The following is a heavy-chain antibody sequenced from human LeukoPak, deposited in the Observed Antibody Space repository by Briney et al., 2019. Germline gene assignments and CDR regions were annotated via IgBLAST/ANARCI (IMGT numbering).Heavy chain of an antibody. J-gene: IGHJ5*02. CDR3: ASPYCSGGSCYRCNWFDP. CDR2: INPNSGGT. D-gene: IGHD2-15*01. Sequence: ASVKVSCKASGDTFTGYYMHWVRQAPGQGLEWMGRINPNSGGTNYAQEFQGRVTMTRDTSISTAYMELSRLRSDDTAVYYCASPYCSGGSCYRCNWFDPWGQGTLVTVSS. CDR1: GDTFTGYY. V-gene: IGHV1-2*06.